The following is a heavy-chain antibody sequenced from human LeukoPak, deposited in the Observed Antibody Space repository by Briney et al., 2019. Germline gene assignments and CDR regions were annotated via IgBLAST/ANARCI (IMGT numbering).Heavy chain of an antibody. CDR2: ISGCTGGT. D-gene: IGHD5-12*01. CDR1: GFTFNTNA. J-gene: IGHJ4*02. Sequence: PGGSLRLSCAASGFTFNTNAMSWVRQAPGKGLEWVSAISGCTGGTYYADSVKGRFTISRDNSKSTLYLQMDSLRAEDTAVYYCAKCGNSGCHLIDYWGQGTLVTVSS. V-gene: IGHV3-23*01. CDR3: AKCGNSGCHLIDY.